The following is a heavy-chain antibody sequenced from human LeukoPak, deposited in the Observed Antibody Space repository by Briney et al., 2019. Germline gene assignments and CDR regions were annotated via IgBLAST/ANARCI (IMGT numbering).Heavy chain of an antibody. CDR1: GFTFSDSA. D-gene: IGHD4-17*01. J-gene: IGHJ4*02. Sequence: GGSLRLSCAASGFTFSDSAMCWVRQAPGKGLEWVSLISFSGGNTYYADSVKGRFTISRDNSKDTVYLQMNSLRAEDTAVYYCAKDLYGDLGYWGQGTLVTVSS. V-gene: IGHV3-23*01. CDR2: ISFSGGNT. CDR3: AKDLYGDLGY.